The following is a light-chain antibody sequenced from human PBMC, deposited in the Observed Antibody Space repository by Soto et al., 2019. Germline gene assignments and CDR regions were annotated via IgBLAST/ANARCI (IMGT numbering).Light chain of an antibody. V-gene: IGLV2-14*01. Sequence: QSALTQPASVSGSPGQSITISCTGTSTDVGGYNYVSWYQQHPGTAPKLMIYEVSNRPSGVSKRFSGSKSANTASLTISGLQPEDEDDYYGSSYTSTSTMVFGGGTKLTVL. J-gene: IGLJ2*01. CDR3: SSYTSTSTMV. CDR2: EVS. CDR1: STDVGGYNY.